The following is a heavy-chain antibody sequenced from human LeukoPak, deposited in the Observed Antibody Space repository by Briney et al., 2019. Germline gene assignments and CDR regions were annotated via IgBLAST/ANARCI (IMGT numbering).Heavy chain of an antibody. J-gene: IGHJ4*02. V-gene: IGHV1-69*13. CDR1: GGTFSSYA. Sequence: SVKVSXKASGGTFSSYAISWVRQAPGQGLEWMGGIIPIFGTANYAQKFQGRVTITADESTSTAYMELSSLRSEDTAVYYCARAPKGGSYFGYWGQGTLVTVSS. D-gene: IGHD3-16*01. CDR3: ARAPKGGSYFGY. CDR2: IIPIFGTA.